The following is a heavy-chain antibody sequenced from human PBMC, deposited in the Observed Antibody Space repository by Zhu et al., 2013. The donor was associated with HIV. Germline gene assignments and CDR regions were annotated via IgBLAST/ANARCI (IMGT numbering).Heavy chain of an antibody. D-gene: IGHD5-18*01. CDR2: INPNSGGT. CDR1: GYTFIGYY. J-gene: IGHJ6*02. CDR3: ARDLGLHTSDHYYYGMAV. V-gene: IGHV1-2*02. Sequence: QVQLVQSGAEVKKPGASVKVSCKASGYTFIGYYIHWVRQAPGQGLEWMGWINPNSGGTNHAQKFQGRVTLTSDTSISTVYMELSRLRSDNTAVYFCARDLGLHTSDHYYYGMAVWGQGTTVTVSS.